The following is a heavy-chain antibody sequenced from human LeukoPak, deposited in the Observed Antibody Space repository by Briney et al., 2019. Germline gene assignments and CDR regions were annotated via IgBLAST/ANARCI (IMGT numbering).Heavy chain of an antibody. D-gene: IGHD5-18*01. CDR3: ARDNGGYSYGLGDN. Sequence: PGGSLRLSCAASGFTFDDYAMHWVRQAPGKGLEWVSSITGSSNYIKHADSVKGRFTISRDNTKNSLYLQMNSLRAEDTAVYYCARDNGGYSYGLGDNWGQGTLVTVSS. CDR1: GFTFDDYA. V-gene: IGHV3-21*01. J-gene: IGHJ4*02. CDR2: ITGSSNYI.